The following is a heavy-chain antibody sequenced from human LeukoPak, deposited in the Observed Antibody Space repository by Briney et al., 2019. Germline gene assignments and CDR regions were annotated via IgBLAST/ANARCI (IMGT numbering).Heavy chain of an antibody. Sequence: GGSLRLSCAASRFTFSNHGMHWVRQAPGKGLEWVAVIWYDGSKEYYADSVKGRFIISRDNSKNTLHLQMNSLRAEDTAVYYCAKGGSGYWTFFDHWGQRTLVTVSS. D-gene: IGHD3-22*01. V-gene: IGHV3-33*06. CDR1: RFTFSNHG. J-gene: IGHJ4*02. CDR2: IWYDGSKE. CDR3: AKGGSGYWTFFDH.